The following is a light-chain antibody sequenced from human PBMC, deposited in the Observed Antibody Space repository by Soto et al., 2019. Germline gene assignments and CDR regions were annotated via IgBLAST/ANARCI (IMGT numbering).Light chain of an antibody. CDR1: QNVSNW. J-gene: IGKJ2*01. CDR3: QQYSKEST. CDR2: KAS. V-gene: IGKV1-5*03. Sequence: DVEMTQSPSTLPTSIGDRVTINCRASQNVSNWLAWYQQKPGKAPKLLIYKASRLESGVPSRFSASGSGTAFTLTIASLQSDDFATYYCQQYSKESTFGQGTKLDIK.